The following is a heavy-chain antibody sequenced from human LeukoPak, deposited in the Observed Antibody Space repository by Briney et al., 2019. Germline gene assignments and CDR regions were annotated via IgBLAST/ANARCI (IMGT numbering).Heavy chain of an antibody. CDR3: ARDMGTAMVTTDY. V-gene: IGHV1-69*05. J-gene: IGHJ4*02. D-gene: IGHD5-18*01. CDR1: GGTFSSYA. CDR2: IIPIFGTA. Sequence: SSVKVSCKASGGTFSSYAISWVRQAPGQGLEWMGRIIPIFGTANYAQKFQGRVTITTDESTSTAYMELSSLRSEDTAVYYCARDMGTAMVTTDYCGQGALVTVSS.